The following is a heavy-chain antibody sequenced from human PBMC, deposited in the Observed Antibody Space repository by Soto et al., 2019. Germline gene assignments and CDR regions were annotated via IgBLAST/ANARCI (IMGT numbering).Heavy chain of an antibody. CDR1: GGSFSGYY. CDR3: AIGRIFGVVIAPYYYYYMDV. D-gene: IGHD3-3*01. Sequence: SETLSLTCAVYGGSFSGYYCSWIRQPPGKGLEWIGEINHSGSTNYNPSLKSRVTISVDTSKNQFSLKLSSVTAADTAVYYCAIGRIFGVVIAPYYYYYMDVWGKGTTVTVSS. V-gene: IGHV4-34*01. J-gene: IGHJ6*03. CDR2: INHSGST.